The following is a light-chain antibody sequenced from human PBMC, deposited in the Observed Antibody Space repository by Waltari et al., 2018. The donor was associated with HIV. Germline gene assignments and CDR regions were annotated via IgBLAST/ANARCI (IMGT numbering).Light chain of an antibody. V-gene: IGKV3-20*01. CDR2: GAS. CDR1: QSVHSNS. J-gene: IGKJ1*01. Sequence: EIVLTQSPGTLSSSPGGRATLPFRASQSVHSNSLAWYQHKPGQAPRHLIYGASTRATGVSDRFSGSGSGADFTLIISRMQPEDLAVYYCHQYGSSPGTFGQGTKVEIK. CDR3: HQYGSSPGT.